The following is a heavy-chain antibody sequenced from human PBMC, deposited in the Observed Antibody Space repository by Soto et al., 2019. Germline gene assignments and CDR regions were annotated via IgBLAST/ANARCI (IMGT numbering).Heavy chain of an antibody. Sequence: SETLSLTCTVSGGSISSGGYYWSWIRQHPGKGLECIGYIYYSGSTYYNPSLKSRVTISVDTSENQFSLKLSSVTAADTAVYYCARYGSGSYYNRPFDFWGQGTLVTVSS. V-gene: IGHV4-31*03. CDR2: IYYSGST. CDR1: GGSISSGGYY. D-gene: IGHD3-10*01. CDR3: ARYGSGSYYNRPFDF. J-gene: IGHJ4*02.